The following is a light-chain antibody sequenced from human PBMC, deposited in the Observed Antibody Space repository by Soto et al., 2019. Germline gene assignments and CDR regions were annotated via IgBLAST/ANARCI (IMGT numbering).Light chain of an antibody. CDR1: SSNIGSNT. CDR3: AAWDDSLTGLV. Sequence: QSVLTQPPSASGTPGQRVTISCSGRSSNIGSNTVNWYQQLPATAPKLLIYSNNQRPSGVPDRFSGSKSGTSASLAISGLQSEDEADYFCAAWDDSLTGLVFGGGTKLTVL. CDR2: SNN. J-gene: IGLJ2*01. V-gene: IGLV1-44*01.